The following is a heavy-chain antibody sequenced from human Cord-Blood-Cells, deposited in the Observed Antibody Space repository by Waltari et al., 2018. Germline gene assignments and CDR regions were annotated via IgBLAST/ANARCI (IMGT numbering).Heavy chain of an antibody. CDR1: GGTFSSYA. J-gene: IGHJ6*03. CDR3: ARDMSEGGSDVGYYYYYYMDV. CDR2: IIPILGIA. Sequence: QVQLVQSGAEVKKSGSSVKVSCKPSGGTFSSYAISWVRQAPGQGLEWLGRIIPILGIANYAQKFQGRVTITADKSTSTAYMELSSLRSEDTAVYYCARDMSEGGSDVGYYYYYYMDVWGKGTTVTVSS. D-gene: IGHD3-16*01. V-gene: IGHV1-69*09.